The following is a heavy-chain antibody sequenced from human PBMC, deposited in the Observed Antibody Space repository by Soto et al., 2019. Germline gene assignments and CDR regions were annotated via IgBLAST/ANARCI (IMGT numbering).Heavy chain of an antibody. D-gene: IGHD6-13*01. Sequence: EVQLLESGGGLVQPGGSLRLSCAASGFTFSSYAMSWVRQAPGKGLEWVSTIGGSGSTYYADSVKGRFPISRDNSNNALYLQMNSLRAGDTAVYYCAKGILVKPPGTRAFDIWGQGTMVIVSS. CDR1: GFTFSSYA. V-gene: IGHV3-23*01. CDR3: AKGILVKPPGTRAFDI. J-gene: IGHJ3*02. CDR2: IGGSGST.